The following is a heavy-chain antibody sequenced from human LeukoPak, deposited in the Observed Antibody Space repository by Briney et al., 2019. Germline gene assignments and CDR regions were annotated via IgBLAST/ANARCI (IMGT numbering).Heavy chain of an antibody. D-gene: IGHD3-10*01. Sequence: GGSLRLSCAASGFSLSTYWMHWVRQPPGKGLVWVSRINSDGSSTSYADSVKGRFTISRDNAKNTLYLQMNRLRAEDTAVYYCLPGGLDPWGQGTLVTVSS. CDR3: LPGGLDP. CDR1: GFSLSTYW. CDR2: INSDGSST. V-gene: IGHV3-74*01. J-gene: IGHJ5*02.